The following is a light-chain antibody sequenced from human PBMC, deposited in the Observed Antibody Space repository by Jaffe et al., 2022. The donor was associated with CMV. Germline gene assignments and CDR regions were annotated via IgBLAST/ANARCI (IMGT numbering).Light chain of an antibody. CDR2: EVT. Sequence: QSALTQPASVSGSPGQSITISCTGTSSDVGSYNLVSWYQQNPGKAPTLMIYEVTKRPSGVSNRFSGSKSGNTASLTISGLQAEDEADYYCCSYAGDTTFVVFGGGTKLTVL. V-gene: IGLV2-23*02. J-gene: IGLJ2*01. CDR3: CSYAGDTTFVV. CDR1: SSDVGSYNL.